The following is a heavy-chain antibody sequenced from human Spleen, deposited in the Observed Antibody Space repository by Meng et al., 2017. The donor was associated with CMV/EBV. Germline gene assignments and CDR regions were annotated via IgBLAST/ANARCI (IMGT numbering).Heavy chain of an antibody. V-gene: IGHV3-7*03. J-gene: IGHJ4*02. CDR1: GFTFSNYW. D-gene: IGHD3-10*01. CDR3: AKGSPVNSAVFDY. Sequence: GESLKISCTASGFTFSNYWMTWVRQAPGKGLEWVANIKEDGSEEYYVDSVKGRFTISRDNANNFLYLHMNSLSAEDTAVYYCAKGSPVNSAVFDYWGQGTLVTVSS. CDR2: IKEDGSEE.